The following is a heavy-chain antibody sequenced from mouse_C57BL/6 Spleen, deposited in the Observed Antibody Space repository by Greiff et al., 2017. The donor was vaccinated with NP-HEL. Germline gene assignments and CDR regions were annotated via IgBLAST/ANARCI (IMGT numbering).Heavy chain of an antibody. J-gene: IGHJ3*01. V-gene: IGHV3-6*01. CDR3: ARDPDYDGGAWFAY. D-gene: IGHD2-4*01. Sequence: EVKLQESGPGLVKPSQSLSLTCSVTGYSITSGYFWNWIRQLPGNKLEWMGYISYDGSNNYNPSLKNRISITRDTSKNQFFLKLNSVTTEDTATYYCARDPDYDGGAWFAYWGQGTLVTVSA. CDR2: ISYDGSN. CDR1: GYSITSGYF.